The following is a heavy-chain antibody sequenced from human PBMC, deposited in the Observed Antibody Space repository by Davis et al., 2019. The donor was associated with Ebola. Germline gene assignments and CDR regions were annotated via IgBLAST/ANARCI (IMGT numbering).Heavy chain of an antibody. CDR1: GFTFSSYG. CDR3: AKKSGIDY. V-gene: IGHV3-30*18. D-gene: IGHD6-13*01. J-gene: IGHJ4*02. Sequence: GESLKISCAASGFTFSSYGMHWVRQAPGKGLEGVAVISYDGSNKYYADSVKGRFTISRDNSKNTLYLQMNSLRAEDTAVYYCAKKSGIDYWGQGTLVTVSS. CDR2: ISYDGSNK.